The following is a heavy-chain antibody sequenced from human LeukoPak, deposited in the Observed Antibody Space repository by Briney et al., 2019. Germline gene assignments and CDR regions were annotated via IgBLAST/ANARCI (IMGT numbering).Heavy chain of an antibody. J-gene: IGHJ6*03. CDR1: GFTFSSYG. CDR2: IRYDGSNK. V-gene: IGHV3-30*02. D-gene: IGHD6-13*01. Sequence: GGSLRLSCAASGFTFSSYGMHWVRQAPGKGLEWVAFIRYDGSNKYYADSVKGRFTISRDNSKNTLYLQMNSLRAEDTAVYYCARDNSSSWWGYYYYMDVWGKGTTVTVSS. CDR3: ARDNSSSWWGYYYYMDV.